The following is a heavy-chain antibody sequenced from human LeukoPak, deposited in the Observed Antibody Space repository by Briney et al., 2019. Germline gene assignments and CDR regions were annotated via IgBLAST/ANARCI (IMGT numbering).Heavy chain of an antibody. D-gene: IGHD3-3*02. J-gene: IGHJ4*02. CDR3: ARTFSVGFDY. Sequence: KESGPALVKXTQTLTLTCTFSGFSLSTSGMRVSWIRQPPGKALEWLARIDWDDDKFYSTSLKTRLTISKDTSKNQVVLTMTNMDPVDTATYYCARTFSVGFDYWGQGTLVTVSS. V-gene: IGHV2-70*04. CDR2: IDWDDDK. CDR1: GFSLSTSGMR.